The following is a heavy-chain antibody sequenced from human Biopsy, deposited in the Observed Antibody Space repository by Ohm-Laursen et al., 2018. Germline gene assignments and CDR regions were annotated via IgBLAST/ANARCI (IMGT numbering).Heavy chain of an antibody. D-gene: IGHD1-26*01. Sequence: SLRLSCAASGFTFNNYGMQWVRQAPGKGLEWVAFIFYDGSNTYYADSVKGRFTISRDNSRDTLYLQMSSLRAEDTALYYCARDSWWELLPNPTQPFDYWGQGTLVTVSS. CDR2: IFYDGSNT. CDR1: GFTFNNYG. CDR3: ARDSWWELLPNPTQPFDY. V-gene: IGHV3-30*03. J-gene: IGHJ4*02.